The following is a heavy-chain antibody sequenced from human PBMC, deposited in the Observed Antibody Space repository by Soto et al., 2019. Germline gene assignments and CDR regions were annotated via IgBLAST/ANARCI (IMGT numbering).Heavy chain of an antibody. V-gene: IGHV4-59*08. CDR1: GGSISSYY. CDR2: IYYSGST. J-gene: IGHJ4*02. CDR3: ARGDVDTAMVLDY. Sequence: ETLSLTCTVSGGSISSYYWSWIRQPPGKGLEWIGYIYYSGSTNYNPSLKSRVTISVDTSKNQFSLKLSSVTAADTAVYYCARGDVDTAMVLDYWGQGTLVTVSS. D-gene: IGHD5-18*01.